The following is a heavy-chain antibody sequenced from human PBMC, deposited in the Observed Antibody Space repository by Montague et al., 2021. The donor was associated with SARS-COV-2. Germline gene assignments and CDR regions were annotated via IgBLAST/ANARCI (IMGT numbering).Heavy chain of an antibody. D-gene: IGHD3-10*01. CDR2: ISSSSSYI. CDR3: ARDPLDYGLWSSGSYYNAYYYYYGMDV. CDR1: GFTFSSYS. V-gene: IGHV3-21*01. Sequence: SLRLSCAASGFTFSSYSMNWVRQAPGKGLEWVSSISSSSSYIYYADSVKGRFTTSRDNAKNSLYLQMNSLRAEDTAVYYCARDPLDYGLWSSGSYYNAYYYYYGMDVWGQGATVTVFS. J-gene: IGHJ6*02.